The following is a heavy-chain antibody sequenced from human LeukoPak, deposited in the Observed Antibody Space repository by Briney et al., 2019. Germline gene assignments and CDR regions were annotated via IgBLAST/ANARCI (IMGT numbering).Heavy chain of an antibody. CDR1: GGSISSGGYY. V-gene: IGHV4-61*02. D-gene: IGHD5-18*01. J-gene: IGHJ2*01. CDR2: MYTSGNT. Sequence: SETLSLTCAVSGGSISSGGYYWSWIRQPAGKGLEWIGRMYTSGNTNYNPSLKSRATISVDTSKNQFSLELSSVTAADTAVYYCARDETGGYSYGYFHWYFDLWGRGTLVTVSS. CDR3: ARDETGGYSYGYFHWYFDL.